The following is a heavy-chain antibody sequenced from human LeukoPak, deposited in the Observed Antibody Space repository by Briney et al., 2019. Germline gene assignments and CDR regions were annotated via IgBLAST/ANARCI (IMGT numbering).Heavy chain of an antibody. CDR3: ARDRYFGSDGFDI. D-gene: IGHD3-10*01. V-gene: IGHV3-33*01. CDR1: GFSFSEHG. Sequence: GESLRLSCAASGFSFSEHGMHWVRQAPGKGPEWVTVTWYDGSNNHYADSVKGRFTISRDNSKNTVFLEMNSLRAEDTAVYHCARDRYFGSDGFDIWGPGTMVIVSA. CDR2: TWYDGSNN. J-gene: IGHJ3*02.